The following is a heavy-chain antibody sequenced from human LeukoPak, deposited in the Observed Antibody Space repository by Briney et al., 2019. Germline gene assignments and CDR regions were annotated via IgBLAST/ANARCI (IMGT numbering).Heavy chain of an antibody. Sequence: GGSLRLSCAASGFTFSNYWMHWVRQAPGKGLVWASRIKTDGSSTNYADSVKGRFTISRDNAKNTLYLQMNSLRAEDTAVYYCASQVVVTALDPWGQGTLVTVSS. D-gene: IGHD2-21*02. CDR2: IKTDGSST. J-gene: IGHJ5*02. CDR3: ASQVVVTALDP. CDR1: GFTFSNYW. V-gene: IGHV3-74*01.